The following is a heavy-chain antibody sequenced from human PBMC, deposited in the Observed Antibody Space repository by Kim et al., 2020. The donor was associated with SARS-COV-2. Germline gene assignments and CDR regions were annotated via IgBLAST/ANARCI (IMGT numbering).Heavy chain of an antibody. D-gene: IGHD3-3*01. CDR1: GGSISSYY. V-gene: IGHV4-59*12. J-gene: IGHJ4*02. CDR3: ARTWSEFDY. CDR2: IYYSGST. Sequence: SETLSLTCTVSGGSISSYYWSWIRQPPGKGLEWIGYIYYSGSTNYNPSLKSRVTISVDTSKNQFSLKLSSVTAADTAVYYCARTWSEFDYWGQGTVVTAS.